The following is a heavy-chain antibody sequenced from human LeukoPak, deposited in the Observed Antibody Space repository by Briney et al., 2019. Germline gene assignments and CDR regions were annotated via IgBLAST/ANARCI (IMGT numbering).Heavy chain of an antibody. CDR3: AKVRSAVVAAATNY. CDR1: GFTFSNYA. V-gene: IGHV3-23*01. J-gene: IGHJ4*02. CDR2: ISGSGGST. Sequence: GGSLRLSCAASGFTFSNYAMSWVRQAPGKGLEWVSVISGSGGSTYHADSVKGRFTISRDNSNNTLYLQMNSLRAEDTAIYYCAKVRSAVVAAATNYWGQGTLVTVSP. D-gene: IGHD2-15*01.